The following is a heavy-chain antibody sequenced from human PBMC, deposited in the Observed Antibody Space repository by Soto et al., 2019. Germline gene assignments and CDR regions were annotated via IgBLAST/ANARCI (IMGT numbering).Heavy chain of an antibody. J-gene: IGHJ6*02. CDR2: IYYSGST. CDR1: GGSVSSGNYY. CDR3: AGMDV. V-gene: IGHV4-61*01. Sequence: QVQLQESGPGLVTPTETLSLTCTVSGGSVSSGNYYWSWIRQPPGKGLEWIGYIYYSGSTNYNPSLKSRVTISVDTSQNQFSLKPSAVTAADTAVYYCAGMDVWGQGTTVTVSS.